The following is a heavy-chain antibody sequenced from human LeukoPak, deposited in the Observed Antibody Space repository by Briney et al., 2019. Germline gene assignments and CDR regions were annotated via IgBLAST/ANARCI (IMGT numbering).Heavy chain of an antibody. V-gene: IGHV3-48*02. J-gene: IGHJ3*02. D-gene: IGHD6-6*01. CDR3: ARAYSSSSGRDAFDS. CDR1: GFTFNSYN. CDR2: ISSSSSTI. Sequence: GGSLRLSCAASGFTFNSYNMNWVRQAPGKGLEWVSYISSSSSTIYYADSVKGRFTISRDSAKASLFLQMNSLRDEDTAVYYCARAYSSSSGRDAFDSWGLGTLVTVSS.